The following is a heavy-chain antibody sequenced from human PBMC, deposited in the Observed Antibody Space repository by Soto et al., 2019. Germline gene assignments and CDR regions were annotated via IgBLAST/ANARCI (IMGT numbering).Heavy chain of an antibody. V-gene: IGHV4-31*03. CDR1: GGSISSSGYY. D-gene: IGHD3-16*01. J-gene: IGHJ4*02. CDR3: ARDVARGGNFDY. CDR2: IYYSGST. Sequence: QVQLQESGPGLVKHSQTLSLTCTVSGGSISSSGYYWSWIRQHPGKGLEWIGYIYYSGSTYYNPSPKSRVTISVDTSKNQFSLKLSSVTAADTAVYYCARDVARGGNFDYWGQGTLVTVSS.